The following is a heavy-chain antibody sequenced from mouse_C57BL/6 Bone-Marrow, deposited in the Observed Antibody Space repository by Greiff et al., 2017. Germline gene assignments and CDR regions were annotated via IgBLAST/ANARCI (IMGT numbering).Heavy chain of an antibody. J-gene: IGHJ1*03. V-gene: IGHV14-3*01. CDR2: IDPANGNT. CDR1: GFNIKNTY. Sequence: VHVKQSVAELVRPGASVKLSCTASGFNIKNTYMHWVKQRPDQGLEWIGRIDPANGNTKYAPKFQGKATITADTSSNTAYLQLSSLTSEDTAIYYCARAYYGSGYFDVWGTGTTVTVSS. CDR3: ARAYYGSGYFDV. D-gene: IGHD1-1*01.